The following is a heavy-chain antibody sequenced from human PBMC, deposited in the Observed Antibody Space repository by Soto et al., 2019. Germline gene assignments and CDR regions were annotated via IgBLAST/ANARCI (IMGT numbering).Heavy chain of an antibody. D-gene: IGHD6-13*01. CDR3: ARDNDSPPRGYSSSYGMDV. V-gene: IGHV1-69*06. J-gene: IGHJ6*02. Sequence: ASVKVSCKASGGTFSSYAISWVRQAPGQGLEWMGGIIPIFGTANYAQKFQGRVTITADKSTSTAYMELSSLRSEDTAVYYCARDNDSPPRGYSSSYGMDVWGQGTTVTVS. CDR1: GGTFSSYA. CDR2: IIPIFGTA.